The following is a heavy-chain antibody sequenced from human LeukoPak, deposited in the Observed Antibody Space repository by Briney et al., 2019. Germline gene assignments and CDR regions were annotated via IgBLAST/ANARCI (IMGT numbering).Heavy chain of an antibody. D-gene: IGHD1-1*01. Sequence: GGSLRLSCAASGFTSSTYAMIWVRQAPGKGLEWVSAISGSGEDTYYADSVRGRFTISRDNSENSLSLQMNRLRAEDTAVYHCARLSGTSGTSSRVLHYWGQGTLVTVSS. V-gene: IGHV3-23*01. CDR3: ARLSGTSGTSSRVLHY. CDR1: GFTSSTYA. J-gene: IGHJ4*02. CDR2: ISGSGEDT.